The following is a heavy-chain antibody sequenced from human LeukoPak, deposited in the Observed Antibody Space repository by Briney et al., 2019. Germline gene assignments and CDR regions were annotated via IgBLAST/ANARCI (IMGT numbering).Heavy chain of an antibody. CDR3: ARDVVGYCSSTSCYPYAFDI. J-gene: IGHJ3*02. Sequence: ASAKVSCKASGYTFTSYAMNWVRQAPGQGLEWMGWINTNTGNPTYAQGFTGRFVFSLDTSVSTAYLQISSLKAEDTAVYYCARDVVGYCSSTSCYPYAFDIWGQGTMVTVSS. CDR1: GYTFTSYA. CDR2: INTNTGNP. V-gene: IGHV7-4-1*02. D-gene: IGHD2-2*01.